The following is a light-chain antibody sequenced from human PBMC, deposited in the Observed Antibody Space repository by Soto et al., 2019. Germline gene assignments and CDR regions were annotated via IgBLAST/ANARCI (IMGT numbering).Light chain of an antibody. V-gene: IGLV2-8*01. J-gene: IGLJ1*01. CDR2: EVS. CDR1: TRDVGFYNY. CDR3: STYADNNIFV. Sequence: QSVLTQPPSASGSPGQSVTISCTGTTRDVGFYNYVSWYKQSPGKAPKLIIYEVSKRPSGVPDRFSGSKSGHTASLTVSGLQPEDEADYYCSTYADNNIFVFGTGTKVTVL.